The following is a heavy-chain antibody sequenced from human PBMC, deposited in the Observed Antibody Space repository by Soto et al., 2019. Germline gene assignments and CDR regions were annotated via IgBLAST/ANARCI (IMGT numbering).Heavy chain of an antibody. D-gene: IGHD3-3*01. CDR1: GGSISSGGYY. CDR3: ARARFLEWLGWFDP. Sequence: SETLSLTCTVSGGSISSGGYYWSWIRQHPGKGLEWIGYIYYSGSTYYNPSLKSRVTISVDTSKNQFSLKLSSVTAADTAVYYCARARFLEWLGWFDPWGQGTLVTVSS. J-gene: IGHJ5*02. CDR2: IYYSGST. V-gene: IGHV4-31*03.